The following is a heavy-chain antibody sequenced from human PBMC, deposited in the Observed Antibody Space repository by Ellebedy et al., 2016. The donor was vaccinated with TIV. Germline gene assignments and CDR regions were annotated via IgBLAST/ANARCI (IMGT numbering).Heavy chain of an antibody. Sequence: GGSLRLXCAASGFTFSSYAMSWVRQAPGKGLEWVSAISGSGGSTYYADSVKGRFTISRDNSKNTLYLQMNSLRAEDTAVYYCAKDRWDIVVVYWFDPWGQGTLVTVSS. V-gene: IGHV3-23*01. J-gene: IGHJ5*02. CDR1: GFTFSSYA. CDR2: ISGSGGST. D-gene: IGHD2-2*01. CDR3: AKDRWDIVVVYWFDP.